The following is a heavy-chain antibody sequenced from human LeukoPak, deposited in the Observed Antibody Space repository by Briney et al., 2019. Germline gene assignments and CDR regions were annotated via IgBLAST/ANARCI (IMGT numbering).Heavy chain of an antibody. CDR1: GAFISNHH. Sequence: SETLSLTCSVSGAFISNHHWSWIRQPAGKGLEWIGRVYSSGDTTYNPSLKSRVTISVDKSKSQFSLRLTSVTAADTAVYYCARDKVANDCWGQGTLVTVAS. V-gene: IGHV4-4*07. J-gene: IGHJ4*02. CDR2: VYSSGDT. CDR3: ARDKVANDC. D-gene: IGHD5-12*01.